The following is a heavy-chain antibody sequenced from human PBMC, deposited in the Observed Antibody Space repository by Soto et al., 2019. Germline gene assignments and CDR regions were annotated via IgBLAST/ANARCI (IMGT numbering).Heavy chain of an antibody. CDR3: ARAMVRGVIVYYFDY. V-gene: IGHV1-18*01. Sequence: ASVKVSCKASGYTFTSYGISWVRQAPGQGLEWMGWISAYNGNTNYAQKLQGRVTMTTDTSTSTAYMELRSLRSDDTAVYYCARAMVRGVIVYYFDYWGQGTLVTVS. CDR2: ISAYNGNT. D-gene: IGHD3-10*01. J-gene: IGHJ4*02. CDR1: GYTFTSYG.